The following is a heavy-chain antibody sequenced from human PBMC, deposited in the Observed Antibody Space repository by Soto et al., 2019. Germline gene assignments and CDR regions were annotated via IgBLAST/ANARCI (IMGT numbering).Heavy chain of an antibody. D-gene: IGHD3-3*02. J-gene: IGHJ6*04. CDR2: TYFRSRWYN. V-gene: IGHV6-1*01. CDR1: EGSVSGNGVA. CDR3: ARGEYSIWSGVIFHYYGMDV. Sequence: VQLQQSGPGLVKPSQTLSLTCTVSEGSVSGNGVAWDWIRQSPSRGLEWLGRTYFRSRWYNDSALSVKSRMNIMADRSKNEFYQELHSVTPEDTAVYYCARGEYSIWSGVIFHYYGMDVWGKGTTFTVSS.